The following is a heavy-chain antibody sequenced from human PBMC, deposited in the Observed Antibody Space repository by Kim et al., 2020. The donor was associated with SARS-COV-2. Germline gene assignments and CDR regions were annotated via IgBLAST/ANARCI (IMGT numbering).Heavy chain of an antibody. CDR3: ARGQTTPAAAIPFDY. CDR2: INHSGST. Sequence: SETLSLTCAVYGGSFSGYYWSWIRQPPGKGLEWIGEINHSGSTNYNPSLKSRVTISVDTSKNQFSLKLSSVTAADTAVYYCARGQTTPAAAIPFDYWGQG. J-gene: IGHJ4*02. CDR1: GGSFSGYY. D-gene: IGHD2-2*02. V-gene: IGHV4-34*01.